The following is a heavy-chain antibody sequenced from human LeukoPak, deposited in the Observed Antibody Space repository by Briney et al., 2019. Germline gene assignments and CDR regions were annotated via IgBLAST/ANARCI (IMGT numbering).Heavy chain of an antibody. V-gene: IGHV4-59*01. Sequence: SETLSLTCTVSGGSISSYYWGWIQQPPGKGLEWIGYIYYSGTTNYNPSLKSRVTISVDTSKNQFSLKLSSVTAADTAVYYCARGVYIAAAQYGYWGQGTLVTVSS. J-gene: IGHJ4*02. CDR1: GGSISSYY. CDR2: IYYSGTT. CDR3: ARGVYIAAAQYGY. D-gene: IGHD6-13*01.